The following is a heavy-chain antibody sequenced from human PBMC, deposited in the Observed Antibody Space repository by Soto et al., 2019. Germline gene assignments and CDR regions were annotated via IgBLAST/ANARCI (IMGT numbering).Heavy chain of an antibody. D-gene: IGHD3-16*01. CDR3: AREVGGGRQYYFDS. J-gene: IGHJ4*02. CDR1: GYTFTGYY. V-gene: IGHV1-2*02. Sequence: ASVKVSCKASGYTFTGYYIHWVRQAPGQGLEWMGWTNPSNGGTNYAQKFQGRVTMTRATSLSIGYMELTTLRSDDTGLFYCAREVGGGRQYYFDSWGLGTLVTVS. CDR2: TNPSNGGT.